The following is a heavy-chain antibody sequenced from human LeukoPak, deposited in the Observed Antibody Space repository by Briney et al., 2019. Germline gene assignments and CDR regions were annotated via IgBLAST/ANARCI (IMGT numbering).Heavy chain of an antibody. J-gene: IGHJ4*02. V-gene: IGHV3-7*01. CDR2: IKQDGSEK. CDR1: GFMFNSYW. Sequence: GGSLRLSCAASGFMFNSYWMMWVRQAPGKGLEWVANIKQDGSEKYYVDSVKGRFTISRDSAKNSLYLQMSSLRVEDTAVYYCGTRAYWGQGTLVTVSS. CDR3: GTRAY.